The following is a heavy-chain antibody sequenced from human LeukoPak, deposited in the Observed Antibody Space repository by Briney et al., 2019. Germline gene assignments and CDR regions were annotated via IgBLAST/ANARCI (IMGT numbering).Heavy chain of an antibody. D-gene: IGHD2-21*02. CDR3: ARTGGDCSSGLCYYAMDV. CDR2: IHYTGST. V-gene: IGHV4-59*01. CDR1: GGSISGSH. J-gene: IGHJ6*02. Sequence: SENLSLTCLVSGGSISGSHWSWIQQPPGKGLEWIGYIHYTGSTDYNPSLRSRVTLSIDMSKNQFSLRLSSVTAADTAVYYCARTGGDCSSGLCYYAMDVWGQGTTVTVS.